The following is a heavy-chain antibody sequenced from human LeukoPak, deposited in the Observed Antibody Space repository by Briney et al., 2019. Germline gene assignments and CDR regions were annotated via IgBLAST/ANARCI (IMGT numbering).Heavy chain of an antibody. D-gene: IGHD6-19*01. Sequence: PSETLSLTCTVSGGSISSGGYYWSWIRQPPGKGLEWIGYIYYSGSTNYNPSLKSRVTISVDTSKNQFSLKLSSVTAADTAVYYCARSPPGIAVAAYWGQGTLVTVSS. J-gene: IGHJ4*02. V-gene: IGHV4-61*08. CDR2: IYYSGST. CDR3: ARSPPGIAVAAY. CDR1: GGSISSGGYY.